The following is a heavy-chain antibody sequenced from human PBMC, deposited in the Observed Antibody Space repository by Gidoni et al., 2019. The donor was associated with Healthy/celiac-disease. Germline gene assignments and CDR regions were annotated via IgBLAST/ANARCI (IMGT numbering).Heavy chain of an antibody. CDR1: GGSISSYY. CDR3: ARTRGTRRVYYFDY. Sequence: QVQLQESGPGLVKPSETLSLTCTVSGGSISSYYWSWIRQPPGKGLEWIGYIYYSGSTNYNPSLKSRVTISVDTSKNQFSLKLSSVTAADTAVYYCARTRGTRRVYYFDYWGQGTLVTVSS. V-gene: IGHV4-59*08. D-gene: IGHD6-6*01. J-gene: IGHJ4*02. CDR2: IYYSGST.